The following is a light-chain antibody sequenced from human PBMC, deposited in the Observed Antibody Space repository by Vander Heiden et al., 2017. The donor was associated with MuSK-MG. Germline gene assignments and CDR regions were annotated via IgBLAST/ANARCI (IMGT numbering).Light chain of an antibody. Sequence: QSVLTQPPSVSGAPGQRVTTSCTGTSSNIGAGYDVHWYQRLPGTAPKLLIYANTNRPSGVPDRFSGSKSATSASLAITGLQAEDEADYYCQSYDRSLSGFVVFGGGTKLTVL. J-gene: IGLJ2*01. CDR2: ANT. CDR1: SSNIGAGYD. CDR3: QSYDRSLSGFVV. V-gene: IGLV1-40*01.